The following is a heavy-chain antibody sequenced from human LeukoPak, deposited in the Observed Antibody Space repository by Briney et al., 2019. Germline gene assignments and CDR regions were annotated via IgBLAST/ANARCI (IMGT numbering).Heavy chain of an antibody. CDR1: GFTFSSYW. D-gene: IGHD2-8*01. CDR3: AREDCTNGVCYSVHDWFDP. CDR2: INSDGSST. J-gene: IGHJ5*02. V-gene: IGHV3-74*01. Sequence: GGSLRLPCAASGFTFSSYWMHWVRHAPGKGLVWVSRINSDGSSTSYADSVKGRFTIPRDNAKNTLYLQMNSLRAEDTAVYYCAREDCTNGVCYSVHDWFDPWGQGTLVTVSS.